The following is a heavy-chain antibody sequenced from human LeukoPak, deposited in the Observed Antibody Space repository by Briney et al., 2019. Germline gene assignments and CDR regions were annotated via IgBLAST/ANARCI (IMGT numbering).Heavy chain of an antibody. Sequence: PGRSLRLSCAASGFTFSSYAMHWVRQASGKGLEWVAVISYDGSNKYYADSVKGRFTISRDNSKNTLYLQMNSLRAEDTAVYYCARERPVLRFLEWPPLDVWGQGTTVTVSS. J-gene: IGHJ6*02. CDR3: ARERPVLRFLEWPPLDV. D-gene: IGHD3-3*01. CDR2: ISYDGSNK. V-gene: IGHV3-30-3*01. CDR1: GFTFSSYA.